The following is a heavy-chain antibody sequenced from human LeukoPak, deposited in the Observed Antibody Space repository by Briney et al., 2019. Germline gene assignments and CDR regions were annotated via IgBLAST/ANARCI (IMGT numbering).Heavy chain of an antibody. Sequence: GRSLRLSCAASGFTFSDYTMHWVRQAPGKGLEWVAVISYDGGQKYHADSVKGRFTISRDNAENSLYLQMNRLRVEDTAVYYCARDQYGPLDPWGQGTLVTVSS. CDR3: ARDQYGPLDP. J-gene: IGHJ5*02. D-gene: IGHD2/OR15-2a*01. V-gene: IGHV3-30*04. CDR2: ISYDGGQK. CDR1: GFTFSDYT.